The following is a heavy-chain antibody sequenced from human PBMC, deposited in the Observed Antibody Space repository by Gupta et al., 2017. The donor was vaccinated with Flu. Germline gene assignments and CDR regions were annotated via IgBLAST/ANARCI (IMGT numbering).Heavy chain of an antibody. CDR1: AW. CDR3: VHQGDYYYRMDA. J-gene: IGHJ6*02. D-gene: IGHD2-21*01. V-gene: IGHV3-15*01. Sequence: AWMNWVRQAPGEGLEGVGRIKSKAGGGTTDYAAPVKGRLTITRDDSKNTVYLQMKRMKTENTAMYYFVHQGDYYYRMDAGGQGTTVSVSS. CDR2: IKSKAGGGTT.